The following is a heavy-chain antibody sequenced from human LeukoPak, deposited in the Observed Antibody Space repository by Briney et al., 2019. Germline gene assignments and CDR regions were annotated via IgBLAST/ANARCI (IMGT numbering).Heavy chain of an antibody. CDR2: ISYDGSNK. Sequence: GGSLRLSCAASGFTFSSYAMHWVRQAPGKGLEWVAVISYDGSNKYYADSVKGRFTISRDNSKNTLYLQMNSLRAEDTAVYYCARDGRGSGTFTPRWGRTGPTDYWGQGTLVTVSS. D-gene: IGHD6-19*01. CDR3: ARDGRGSGTFTPRWGRTGPTDY. J-gene: IGHJ4*02. CDR1: GFTFSSYA. V-gene: IGHV3-30-3*01.